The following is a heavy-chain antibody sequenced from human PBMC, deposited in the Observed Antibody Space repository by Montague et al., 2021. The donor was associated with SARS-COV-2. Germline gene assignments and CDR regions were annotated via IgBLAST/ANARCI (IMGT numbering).Heavy chain of an antibody. Sequence: SETLSLTCAVYGGSFSGYYWSWIRQPPGKGLEWIGEINHSGSTNYNPSLKSRVTISVDTSKNQFSQKLSSVTAADTAVYYCAIPMVRGFSRAFDIWGQGTMVTVSS. V-gene: IGHV4-34*01. CDR2: INHSGST. D-gene: IGHD3-10*01. CDR3: AIPMVRGFSRAFDI. CDR1: GGSFSGYY. J-gene: IGHJ3*02.